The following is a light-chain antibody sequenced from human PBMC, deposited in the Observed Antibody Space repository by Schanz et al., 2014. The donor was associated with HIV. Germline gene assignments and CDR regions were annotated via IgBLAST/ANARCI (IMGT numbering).Light chain of an antibody. CDR2: GAS. J-gene: IGKJ4*01. CDR1: QNVNTN. CDR3: QQYNNLPLT. V-gene: IGKV3-15*01. Sequence: EIVMTQSPATLSVSPGERATLSCRATQNVNTNLPWYQRKPRQAPRVLIYGASTRASGIPARFSGSGSGTDFTLTISSLQSEDFAVYYCQQYNNLPLTFGGGTKVEIK.